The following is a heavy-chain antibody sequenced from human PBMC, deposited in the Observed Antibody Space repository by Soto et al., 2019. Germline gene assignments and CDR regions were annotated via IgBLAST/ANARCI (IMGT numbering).Heavy chain of an antibody. V-gene: IGHV4-59*01. CDR2: IYHSGNT. Sequence: QVQLQESGPGLVKPSETLSLTCTVSGGSISTYYWSWIRQPPGKEVEWIGYIYHSGNTNYNPSLKSRVTISIATSKNQSSLRLSSVTAADTAVYYCARDFGYCSTTSCGHYYYMDVWGKGTTVTVSS. D-gene: IGHD2-2*01. CDR3: ARDFGYCSTTSCGHYYYMDV. J-gene: IGHJ6*03. CDR1: GGSISTYY.